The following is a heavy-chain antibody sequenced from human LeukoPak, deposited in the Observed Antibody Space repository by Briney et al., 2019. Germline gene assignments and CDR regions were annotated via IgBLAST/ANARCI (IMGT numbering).Heavy chain of an antibody. V-gene: IGHV3-21*01. CDR3: ARESCGGGSCRMNY. Sequence: GGSLRLSCAASGFTFSSYAMSWVRQAPGKGLEWVSSISSSSSYIYYADSVKGRFTISRDNAKNSLYLQMNSLRAEDTAVYYCARESCGGGSCRMNYWGQGTLVTVSS. D-gene: IGHD2-15*01. CDR1: GFTFSSYA. J-gene: IGHJ4*02. CDR2: ISSSSSYI.